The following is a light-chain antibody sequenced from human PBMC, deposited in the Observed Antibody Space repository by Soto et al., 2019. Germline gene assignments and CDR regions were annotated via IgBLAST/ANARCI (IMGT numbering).Light chain of an antibody. V-gene: IGKV3-15*01. J-gene: IGKJ4*01. CDR1: QSVSSSY. CDR3: QQYENWPQLT. Sequence: EIVLTQSPGTLSLSPGERATLSCRASQSVSSSYLAWYQQKPGRAPRLLIYGASSRAPGIPTRFSGSGSGTEFTLTISSLQSEDFAVYYGQQYENWPQLTFGGGTKVDIK. CDR2: GAS.